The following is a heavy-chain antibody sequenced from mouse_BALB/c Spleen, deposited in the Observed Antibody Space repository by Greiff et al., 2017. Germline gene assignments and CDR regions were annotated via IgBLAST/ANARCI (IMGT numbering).Heavy chain of an antibody. CDR3: TRDRDGNFDY. Sequence: VKLVESGGGLVKPGGSLKLSCAASGFTFSSYTMSWVRQTPEKRLEWVATISSGGSYTYYPDSVKGRFTISRDNAKNTLYLQMSSLKSEDTAMYYCTRDRDGNFDYWGQGTTLTVSS. CDR2: ISSGGSYT. D-gene: IGHD2-1*01. J-gene: IGHJ2*01. V-gene: IGHV5-6-4*01. CDR1: GFTFSSYT.